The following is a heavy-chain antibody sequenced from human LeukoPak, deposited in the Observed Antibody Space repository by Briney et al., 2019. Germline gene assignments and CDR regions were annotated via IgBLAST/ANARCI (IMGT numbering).Heavy chain of an antibody. D-gene: IGHD1-26*01. CDR3: ARLGGIVGATESDY. J-gene: IGHJ4*02. CDR2: IDFSGNT. V-gene: IGHV4-59*01. Sequence: SETLSLTCTGDSTSKNYWSWVRQPPGKGLEWIGFIDFSGNTNYNPTLKSRVTISLDTSKTQFSLKLRSVTAADTAVYYCARLGGIVGATESDYWGQGTLVTVSS. CDR1: DSTSKNY.